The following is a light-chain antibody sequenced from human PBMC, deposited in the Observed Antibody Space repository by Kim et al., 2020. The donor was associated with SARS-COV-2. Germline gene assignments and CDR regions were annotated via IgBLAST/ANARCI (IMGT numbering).Light chain of an antibody. CDR2: YDR. Sequence: PRRRARVTGGGNDIGNNRVTGYQQKPGQAPVLVISYDRDRPSGIPERFSGSNSENTATLTISRVEAGDEADYYCQVWDDITDHYVFGTGTKVTVL. CDR1: DIGNNR. J-gene: IGLJ1*01. V-gene: IGLV3-21*04. CDR3: QVWDDITDHYV.